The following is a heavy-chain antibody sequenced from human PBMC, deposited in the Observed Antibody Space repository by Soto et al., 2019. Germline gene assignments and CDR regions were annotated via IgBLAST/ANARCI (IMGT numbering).Heavy chain of an antibody. D-gene: IGHD2-2*01. CDR3: EREALTDTSTIDF. Sequence: GGSLRLSCATSGFIFSNYNMTWVRQAPGKGLEWLSYISSSSPVMYYADSVKGRFTTSRDNAKNSRFLEMNRLRAEDTAVYCCEREALTDTSTIDFSGPGTLVTVSS. J-gene: IGHJ4*02. CDR2: ISSSSPVM. CDR1: GFIFSNYN. V-gene: IGHV3-48*01.